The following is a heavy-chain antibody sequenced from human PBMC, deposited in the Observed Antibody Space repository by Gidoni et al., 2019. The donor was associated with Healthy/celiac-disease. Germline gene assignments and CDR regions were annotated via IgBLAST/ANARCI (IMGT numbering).Heavy chain of an antibody. Sequence: EVQLVESGGGLVQPGRSLRLSCAASGFTFDDYAMHWVRQAPGKGLEWVSGISWNSGSIGYADSVKGRFTISRDNAKNSLYLQMNSLRAEDTALYYCAKDCSSTSCYGTFDYWGQGTLVTVSS. D-gene: IGHD2-2*01. CDR3: AKDCSSTSCYGTFDY. V-gene: IGHV3-9*01. J-gene: IGHJ4*02. CDR2: ISWNSGSI. CDR1: GFTFDDYA.